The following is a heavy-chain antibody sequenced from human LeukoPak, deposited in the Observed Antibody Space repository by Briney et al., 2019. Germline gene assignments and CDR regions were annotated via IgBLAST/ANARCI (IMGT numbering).Heavy chain of an antibody. V-gene: IGHV3-30*04. CDR2: ISYDGSNK. J-gene: IGHJ4*02. D-gene: IGHD6-19*01. CDR1: GLTFSSYA. CDR3: ARALIAVAAPGYFDY. Sequence: GGSLRLSSAPSGLTFSSYAIDWVRQAPGKGLGWVAVISYDGSNKYYADSVKGRFTISRDNSKNTLYLQMNSLRAEDTAVYYCARALIAVAAPGYFDYWGQGTLVTVSS.